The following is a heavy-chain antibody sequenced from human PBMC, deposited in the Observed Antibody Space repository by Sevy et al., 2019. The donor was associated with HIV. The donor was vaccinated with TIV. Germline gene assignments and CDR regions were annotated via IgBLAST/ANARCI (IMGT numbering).Heavy chain of an antibody. CDR1: GFTFSSYS. J-gene: IGHJ4*02. D-gene: IGHD1-26*01. V-gene: IGHV3-48*02. CDR2: ISSSSSTI. CDR3: ARDRGIVGAPQRSRYYFDY. Sequence: GGSLRLSCAASGFTFSSYSMNWVRQAPGMGLEWVSYISSSSSTIYYADSVKGRFTISRDNAKNSLYLQMNSLRDEDTAVYYCARDRGIVGAPQRSRYYFDYWGQRTLVTVSS.